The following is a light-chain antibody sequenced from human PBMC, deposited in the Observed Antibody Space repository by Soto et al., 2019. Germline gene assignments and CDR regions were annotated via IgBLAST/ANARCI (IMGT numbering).Light chain of an antibody. J-gene: IGKJ1*01. CDR3: QQYGSSGT. CDR1: QSVGKNY. V-gene: IGKV3-20*01. Sequence: EIVLTQSPDTLSLSPGERATLSCRASQSVGKNYLAWYHQKPGQAPRLLIHTASIRATGVPDRFSGSGSGTDFTLTISRLEPDDFAVYYCQQYGSSGTFGQGTKVDIK. CDR2: TAS.